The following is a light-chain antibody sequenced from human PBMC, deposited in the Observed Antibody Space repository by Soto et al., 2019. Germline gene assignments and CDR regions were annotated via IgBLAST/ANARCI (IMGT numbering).Light chain of an antibody. Sequence: DIVMTQTPLSLSVTPGQPASISCKSSQSPLQSYGKTHLYWFLQRPGQPPKLLIYEVINRFSGVPHRFSGGGSGTYFTLKISRVEAEDVGVYYCMQRTPFPNTFGQGTRLESK. V-gene: IGKV2D-29*01. CDR3: MQRTPFPNT. J-gene: IGKJ5*01. CDR1: QSPLQSYGKTH. CDR2: EVI.